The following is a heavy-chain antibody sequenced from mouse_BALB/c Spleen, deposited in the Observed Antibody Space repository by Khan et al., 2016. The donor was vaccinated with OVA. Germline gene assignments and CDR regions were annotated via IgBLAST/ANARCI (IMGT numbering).Heavy chain of an antibody. CDR3: ARVYGGDINY. CDR1: GYSITGDYA. D-gene: IGHD1-1*02. V-gene: IGHV3-2*02. Sequence: VQLVQSGPGLVKPSQSLSFSCTATGYSITGDYAWYWIRQLPGNQLEWMGFISYSGNTNYNPSLKSRISITRDTSKNPFFLQLNSVTSEDTATYDSARVYGGDINYWGQGTTLTVSS. J-gene: IGHJ2*01. CDR2: ISYSGNT.